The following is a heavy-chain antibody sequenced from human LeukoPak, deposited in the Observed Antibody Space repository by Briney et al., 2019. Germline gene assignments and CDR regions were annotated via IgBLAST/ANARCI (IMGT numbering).Heavy chain of an antibody. J-gene: IGHJ6*02. V-gene: IGHV4-39*01. D-gene: IGHD2-8*01. CDR2: IYYSGST. Sequence: WVRQPPGKGLEWIGSIYYSGSTYYNPSLKSRVTISVDTSKNQFSLKLSSVTAADTAVYYCARQNGSGYYGMDVWGQGTTVTVPS. CDR3: ARQNGSGYYGMDV.